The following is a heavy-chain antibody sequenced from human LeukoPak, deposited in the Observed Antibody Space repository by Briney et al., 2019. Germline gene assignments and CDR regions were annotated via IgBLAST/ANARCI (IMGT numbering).Heavy chain of an antibody. CDR1: GFTFSSYG. J-gene: IGHJ4*02. CDR2: IWYDGGNK. V-gene: IGHV3-33*06. D-gene: IGHD6-19*01. CDR3: AKDNGHSRQWLVPIFSY. Sequence: GRSLRLSCAASGFTFSSYGMHWVRQAPGKGLEWVAVIWYDGGNKYYADSVKGRFTISRDNSKNTLYLQMNSLRAEDTAVYYCAKDNGHSRQWLVPIFSYWGQGTLVTVSS.